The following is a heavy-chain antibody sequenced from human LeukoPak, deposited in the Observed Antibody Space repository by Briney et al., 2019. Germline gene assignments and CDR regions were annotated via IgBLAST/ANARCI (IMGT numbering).Heavy chain of an antibody. J-gene: IGHJ4*02. V-gene: IGHV3-53*01. D-gene: IGHD3-3*01. CDR2: IYSGGST. CDR1: GFTVSSNY. Sequence: GGSLRLSCAASGFTVSSNYMSWVRQAPGKGLEWVSVIYSGGSTYYADSVKGRFTISRDNSKNTLYLQMNSLRAEDTAVYYCARAPSYYDFWSGFDYWGQGTLVTVSS. CDR3: ARAPSYYDFWSGFDY.